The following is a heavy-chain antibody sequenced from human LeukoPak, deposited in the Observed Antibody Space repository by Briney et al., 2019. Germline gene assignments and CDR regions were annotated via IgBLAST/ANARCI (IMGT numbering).Heavy chain of an antibody. CDR1: GYTFTSYG. CDR2: ISAYNGNT. D-gene: IGHD3-22*01. Sequence: GASVKVSCKASGYTFTSYGISWVRQAPGQGLGWMGWISAYNGNTNYAQKLQGRVTMTTDTSTSTAYMELSSLRSEDTAVYYCARGNYYDSSGYYLNWGQGTLVTVSS. J-gene: IGHJ4*02. V-gene: IGHV1-18*01. CDR3: ARGNYYDSSGYYLN.